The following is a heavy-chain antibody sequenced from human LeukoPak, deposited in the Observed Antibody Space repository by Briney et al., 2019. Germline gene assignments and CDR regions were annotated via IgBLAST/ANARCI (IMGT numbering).Heavy chain of an antibody. CDR2: ISSSGSTI. CDR3: AKDKAYNYYMDV. CDR1: GFTFSDYY. J-gene: IGHJ6*03. Sequence: GGSLRLSCAASGFTFSDYYMSWIRQAPGKGLEWVSYISSSGSTIYYADSVKGRFTISRDNAKNSLYLQMNSLRVEDTAVYYCAKDKAYNYYMDVWGKGTTVTVSS. V-gene: IGHV3-11*04.